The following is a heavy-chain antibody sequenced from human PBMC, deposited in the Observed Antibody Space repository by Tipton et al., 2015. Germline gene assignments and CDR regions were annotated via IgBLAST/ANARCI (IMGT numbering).Heavy chain of an antibody. J-gene: IGHJ2*01. D-gene: IGHD6-19*01. CDR3: ARDGVAVAGEWYFDL. CDR1: GYTFTSYY. V-gene: IGHV1-46*01. Sequence: QLVQSGAEVKKPGASVKVSCKASGYTFTSYYMHWVRQAPGQGLEWMGIINPSGGGTSYAQKFQGRVTMTRDTSTSTVYMELSSLRSEDTAVYYCARDGVAVAGEWYFDLWGRGTLVTVSS. CDR2: INPSGGGT.